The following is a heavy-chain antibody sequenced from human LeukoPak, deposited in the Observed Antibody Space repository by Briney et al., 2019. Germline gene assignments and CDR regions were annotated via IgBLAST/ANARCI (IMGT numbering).Heavy chain of an antibody. CDR1: GGTFSSYA. D-gene: IGHD4-23*01. CDR2: IIPIFGTA. CDR3: ATSDYGGNSFSY. V-gene: IGHV1-69*13. J-gene: IGHJ4*02. Sequence: ASVKVSCKASGGTFSSYAISWVRQAPGQGLEWMGGIIPIFGTANYAQKFLGRVTITADESTSTAYMELSSLRSEDTAVYYCATSDYGGNSFSYWGQGTLVTVSS.